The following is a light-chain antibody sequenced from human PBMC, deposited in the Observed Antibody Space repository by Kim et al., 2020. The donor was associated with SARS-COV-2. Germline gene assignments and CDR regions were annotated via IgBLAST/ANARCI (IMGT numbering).Light chain of an antibody. CDR2: GAS. CDR3: QQTFGTPPT. V-gene: IGKV1-39*01. Sequence: SASVGDRVTIACRASLSISEFLNWYQHKPGKAPNLLIYGASTLQSGVPSRFSGSGSGTDFTLTINSLQPEDFATYYCQQTFGTPPTFGQGTQLEI. CDR1: LSISEF. J-gene: IGKJ2*01.